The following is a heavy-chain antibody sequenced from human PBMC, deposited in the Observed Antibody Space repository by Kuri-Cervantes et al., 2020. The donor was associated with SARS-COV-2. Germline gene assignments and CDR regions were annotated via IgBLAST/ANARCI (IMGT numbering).Heavy chain of an antibody. V-gene: IGHV3-30*18. J-gene: IGHJ3*02. CDR1: GFTFSSYA. D-gene: IGHD6-19*01. CDR2: ISYDERNK. CDR3: AKDDSSGWRLDAFDI. Sequence: GGSLRLSCAASGFTFSSYAFHWVRQAPGKGLEWVAVISYDERNKFYADSVKGRFTISRDNSQNTLYLQMNSLRAEDTAVYYCAKDDSSGWRLDAFDIWGQGTMVTVSS.